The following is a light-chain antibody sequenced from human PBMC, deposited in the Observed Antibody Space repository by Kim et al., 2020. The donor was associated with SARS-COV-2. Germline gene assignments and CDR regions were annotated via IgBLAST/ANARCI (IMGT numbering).Light chain of an antibody. J-gene: IGLJ2*01. V-gene: IGLV3-19*01. CDR2: GKN. CDR3: NSRDSNDNVV. CDR1: SLRSSY. Sequence: SSELTQDPAVSVALGQTVRITCQGDSLRSSYATWYQQKPGQAPILVIYGKNNRPSGIPDRFSGSSSGNTASLTITGTQAGDEAYYYCNSRDSNDNVVFGG.